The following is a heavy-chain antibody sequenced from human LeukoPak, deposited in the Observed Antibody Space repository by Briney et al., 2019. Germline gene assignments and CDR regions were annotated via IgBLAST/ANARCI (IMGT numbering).Heavy chain of an antibody. Sequence: ASVKVSCKASGYAFSFYGINWVRQAPGQGLEWMGFVSVNNGNTHYAQKFQGRVTMTRNTSISTAYMELSSLRSEDTAVYYCARGRRITMVRGAIPRYYFDYWGQGTLVTVSS. J-gene: IGHJ4*02. CDR3: ARGRRITMVRGAIPRYYFDY. CDR1: GYAFSFYG. D-gene: IGHD3-10*01. CDR2: VSVNNGNT. V-gene: IGHV1-8*02.